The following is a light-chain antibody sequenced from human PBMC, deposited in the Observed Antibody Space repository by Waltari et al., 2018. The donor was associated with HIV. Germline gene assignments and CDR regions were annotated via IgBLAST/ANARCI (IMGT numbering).Light chain of an antibody. V-gene: IGLV2-23*02. CDR2: EVN. J-gene: IGLJ2*01. CDR3: CSYAGSSSFVV. Sequence: QSALTQPASVSGSPGPSPTIPVTGTLSDVGTYNHVSLYQQHPGKAPKLMIYEVNKRPSGVSNRFSGSKSGNTASLTISGLQAEDEANYYCCSYAGSSSFVVFGGGTKLTVL. CDR1: LSDVGTYNH.